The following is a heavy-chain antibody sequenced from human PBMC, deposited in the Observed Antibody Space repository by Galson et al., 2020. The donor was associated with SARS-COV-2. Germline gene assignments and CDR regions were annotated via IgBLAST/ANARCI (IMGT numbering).Heavy chain of an antibody. CDR3: VRGGSIGFDY. CDR2: ISTAGDT. Sequence: SLRLSCAASGFTFSSYDMHWVRQATGKGLEWVSSISTAGDTFYSGSVKGRFTISRENARNSLYLQMNSLRAGDTAVYYCVRGGSIGFDYWGQGTLVTVSS. CDR1: GFTFSSYD. J-gene: IGHJ4*02. D-gene: IGHD1-26*01. V-gene: IGHV3-13*04.